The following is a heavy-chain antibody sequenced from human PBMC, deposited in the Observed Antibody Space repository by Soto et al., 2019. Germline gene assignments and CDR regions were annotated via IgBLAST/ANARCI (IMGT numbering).Heavy chain of an antibody. Sequence: QVQLQQWGAGPLRPLETLSLTCGVSGGSFSGYYWAWIRQSPGKGLEWIGEIKDRGSINYNPSLKSRVSSSVDTSKNHYSLNLWSVTAADTAVYYCARESHDILTGPPWVWYFDLWGRGTLVTVSS. CDR2: IKDRGSI. V-gene: IGHV4-34*01. J-gene: IGHJ2*01. CDR3: ARESHDILTGPPWVWYFDL. D-gene: IGHD3-9*01. CDR1: GGSFSGYY.